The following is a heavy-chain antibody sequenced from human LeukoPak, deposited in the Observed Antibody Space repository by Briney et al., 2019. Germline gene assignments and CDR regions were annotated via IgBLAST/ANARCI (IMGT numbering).Heavy chain of an antibody. V-gene: IGHV1-8*01. Sequence: ASVKVSCKASGYTFTSYDINWVRQATGQGLEWMGWTNPNSGNTGYAQKFQGRVTMTRNTSISTAYMELSSLRSEDTAVYYCAREIAARPYYYYYGMDVWGQGTTVTVSS. D-gene: IGHD6-6*01. CDR1: GYTFTSYD. CDR3: AREIAARPYYYYYGMDV. CDR2: TNPNSGNT. J-gene: IGHJ6*02.